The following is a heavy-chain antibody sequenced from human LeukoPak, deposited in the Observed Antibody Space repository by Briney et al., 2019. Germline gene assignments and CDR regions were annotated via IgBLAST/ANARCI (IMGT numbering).Heavy chain of an antibody. CDR3: ARTRGYCFDY. Sequence: ASVKVSCKASGYSFTNYYMHWVRQAPGQGLGWMGMINPSGGSTTYAQKFQGRVTMTRDMSTSTVYMELSSLTSEDTAVHYCARTRGYCFDYWGQGTLVTVSS. V-gene: IGHV1-46*01. CDR2: INPSGGST. CDR1: GYSFTNYY. J-gene: IGHJ4*02.